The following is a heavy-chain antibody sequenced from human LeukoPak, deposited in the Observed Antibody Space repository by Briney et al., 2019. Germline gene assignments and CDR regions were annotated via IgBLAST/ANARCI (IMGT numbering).Heavy chain of an antibody. CDR2: ISGSGGST. J-gene: IGHJ4*02. D-gene: IGHD5-18*01. V-gene: IGHV3-23*01. CDR1: GFTFSNYA. Sequence: PGGSLRLSCAASGFTFSNYAMSWVRQAPGKGLEWVSVISGSGGSTNFADSVKGRFTSSRDNSKNTLYLQMHSLRVEDTAVYYCAQGRLGYSYGAFDHWGQGTLVTVSS. CDR3: AQGRLGYSYGAFDH.